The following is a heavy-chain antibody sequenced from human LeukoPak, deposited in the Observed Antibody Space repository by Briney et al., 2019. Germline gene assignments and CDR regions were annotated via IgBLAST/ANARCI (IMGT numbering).Heavy chain of an antibody. CDR1: GGSISSYY. CDR2: IYYSGST. Sequence: SETLSLTCTVSGGSISSYYWSWIRQPPGKGLEWIGYIYYSGSTNYNPSLKSRVTISVDTSKNQFSLKLSSVTAADTAVYYCARTGPGTRYYDTLTGYYEPVPYFDYWGQGTLVTVSS. CDR3: ARTGPGTRYYDTLTGYYEPVPYFDY. V-gene: IGHV4-59*08. D-gene: IGHD3-9*01. J-gene: IGHJ4*02.